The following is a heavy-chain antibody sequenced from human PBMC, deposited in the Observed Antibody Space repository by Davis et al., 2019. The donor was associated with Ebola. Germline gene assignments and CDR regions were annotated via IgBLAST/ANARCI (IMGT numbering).Heavy chain of an antibody. CDR2: IIHSGST. CDR1: GGSFSGYY. Sequence: MPSETLSLTCAVYGGSFSGYYWSWIRQPPGKGLEWIGEIIHSGSTNYNPSLKSRVTISVDTSKNQFSLKVSSVTAADTAVYYCARAITIFGVVMATNFDYWGQGTLVTVSS. J-gene: IGHJ4*02. V-gene: IGHV4-34*12. CDR3: ARAITIFGVVMATNFDY. D-gene: IGHD3-3*01.